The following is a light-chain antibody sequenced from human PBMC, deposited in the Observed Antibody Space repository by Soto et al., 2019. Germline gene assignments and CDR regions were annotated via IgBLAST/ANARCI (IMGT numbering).Light chain of an antibody. CDR3: QQVKTYPRT. Sequence: DIQMTQSPATLSASVGDRVTITCRASQRVDRWLAWYQQKPGKAPKLLISDASTLESGVPSRFSGSGSVTEFTLAIASLQPEDFATYYCQQVKTYPRTFGGGTKVDI. CDR1: QRVDRW. J-gene: IGKJ4*01. V-gene: IGKV1-5*01. CDR2: DAS.